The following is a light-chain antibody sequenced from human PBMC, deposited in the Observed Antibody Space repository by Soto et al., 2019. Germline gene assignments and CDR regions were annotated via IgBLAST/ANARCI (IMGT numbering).Light chain of an antibody. CDR3: QHYNSYSEA. CDR1: QTISSW. J-gene: IGKJ1*01. V-gene: IGKV1-5*03. Sequence: DIQMTQSPSTLSGSVGDRVTITFRASQTISSWLAWYQQKPGKAPKLLIYKASTLKSGVPSRFRCSGSGTEFTLTISSLQPDDFATYYCQHYNSYSEAFGQATKVELK. CDR2: KAS.